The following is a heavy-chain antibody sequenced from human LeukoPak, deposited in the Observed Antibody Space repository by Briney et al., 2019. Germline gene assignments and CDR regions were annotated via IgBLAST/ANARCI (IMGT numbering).Heavy chain of an antibody. CDR1: GFTFSSYG. Sequence: GGSLRLSCAASGFTFSSYGMHWVRQAPGKGLEWVAFIRYDGSNKYYADSVKGRFTISRDNSKNTVYLQMNSLRAEDSAVYYCAKEGVLVPTANSLYYFDYWGQGTLVPVSS. D-gene: IGHD2-2*01. J-gene: IGHJ4*02. V-gene: IGHV3-30*02. CDR3: AKEGVLVPTANSLYYFDY. CDR2: IRYDGSNK.